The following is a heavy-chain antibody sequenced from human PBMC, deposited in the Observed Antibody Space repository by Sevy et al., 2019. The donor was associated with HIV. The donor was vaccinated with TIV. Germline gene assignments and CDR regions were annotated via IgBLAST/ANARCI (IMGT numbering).Heavy chain of an antibody. J-gene: IGHJ3*02. CDR2: ISGSGGST. D-gene: IGHD3-22*01. CDR3: ATQYYYDSSGYYPGAFDI. V-gene: IGHV3-23*01. CDR1: GFTFSSYA. Sequence: GGSLRLSCAASGFTFSSYAMSWVRQAPGKGLEWVSAISGSGGSTYYADSVKGRFTISRDNSKNTLYLQMNSLRAEDTAVYYCATQYYYDSSGYYPGAFDIWGQGTMVTVSS.